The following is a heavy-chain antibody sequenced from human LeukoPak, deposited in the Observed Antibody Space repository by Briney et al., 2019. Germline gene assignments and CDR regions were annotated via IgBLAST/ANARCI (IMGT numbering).Heavy chain of an antibody. J-gene: IGHJ5*02. V-gene: IGHV3-30*02. CDR3: AKDHCSSTSCSNLFDP. D-gene: IGHD2-2*01. CDR1: GFTFSSYG. CDR2: ILYDGTIK. Sequence: GGSLRLSCAASGFTFSSYGMHWVRQTPGKGLEWVAFILYDGTIKNYADSVKGRLTISRDNSKNTLFLQINSLRSEDTAVYHCAKDHCSSTSCSNLFDPWGQGTLVTVSS.